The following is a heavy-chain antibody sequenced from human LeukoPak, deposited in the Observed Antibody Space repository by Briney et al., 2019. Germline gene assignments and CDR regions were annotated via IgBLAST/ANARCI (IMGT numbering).Heavy chain of an antibody. CDR3: ARERYFDRDMDV. J-gene: IGHJ6*03. CDR2: INPNSGGT. D-gene: IGHD3-9*01. Sequence: ASVNVSCKASGYTFTGYYMHWVRQAPGQGLEWMGWINPNSGGTNYAQKFQGRVTMTRDTSISTAYMELSRLRSDDTAVYYCARERYFDRDMDVWGKGTTVTVSS. V-gene: IGHV1-2*02. CDR1: GYTFTGYY.